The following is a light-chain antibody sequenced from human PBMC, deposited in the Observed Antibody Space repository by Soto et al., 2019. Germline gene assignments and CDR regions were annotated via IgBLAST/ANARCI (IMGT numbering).Light chain of an antibody. Sequence: DIQMTQSPSTLSASVGDRVTITCRASQSISNWLAWYQQKPGKAPNLLIYKASSLESGVPSRFSGSGSGTEFTLTIISLQPDDVATYYCQQYNSFPWTFGQGTKVEIK. J-gene: IGKJ1*01. CDR2: KAS. V-gene: IGKV1-5*03. CDR1: QSISNW. CDR3: QQYNSFPWT.